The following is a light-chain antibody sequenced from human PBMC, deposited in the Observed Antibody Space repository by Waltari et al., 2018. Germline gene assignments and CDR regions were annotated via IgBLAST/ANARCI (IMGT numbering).Light chain of an antibody. CDR3: QQYLGTSTFI. Sequence: IVITPSPRSLSLSLVQSATINRKSTQSVLNICNNNKCLTWYQQKPGQPPKLLIYWESTRQSGVPDRFSGSVSGTEFTLTISSLQAEDVAVYYGQQYLGTSTFIFGPGTKVDIK. J-gene: IGKJ3*01. V-gene: IGKV4-1*01. CDR1: QSVLNICNNNKC. CDR2: WES.